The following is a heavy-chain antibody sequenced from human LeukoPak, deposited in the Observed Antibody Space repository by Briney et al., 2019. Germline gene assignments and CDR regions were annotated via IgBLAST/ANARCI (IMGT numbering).Heavy chain of an antibody. J-gene: IGHJ4*02. Sequence: ASVKVSCKASGYTFTSYDINWVRQAAGQGLEWMGWMNPNSGNTGYAQKFQGRVTITRNTSISTAYMELSSLRSEDTAVYYCARIVRVSHKWLRFEGYFDYWGQGTLVTVSS. CDR1: GYTFTSYD. CDR2: MNPNSGNT. CDR3: ARIVRVSHKWLRFEGYFDY. V-gene: IGHV1-8*01. D-gene: IGHD5-12*01.